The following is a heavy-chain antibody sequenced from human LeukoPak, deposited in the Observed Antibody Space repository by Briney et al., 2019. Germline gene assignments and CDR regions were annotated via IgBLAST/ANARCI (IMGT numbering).Heavy chain of an antibody. D-gene: IGHD1-26*01. V-gene: IGHV3-21*01. Sequence: GGSLRLSCAASGFTFSSYSMNWVRQAPGKGLEWVSSISSSSSYIYYADSVKGRFTISRDNAKNSLYLQMNSLRAEDTAVYYCARAPWRIVGALDYWGQGTLVTVSS. CDR1: GFTFSSYS. J-gene: IGHJ4*02. CDR2: ISSSSSYI. CDR3: ARAPWRIVGALDY.